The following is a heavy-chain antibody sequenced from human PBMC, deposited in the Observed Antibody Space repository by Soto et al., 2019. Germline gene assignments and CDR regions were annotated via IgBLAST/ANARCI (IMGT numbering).Heavy chain of an antibody. Sequence: PGGSLRLSCAASGFTFAAYTMHWVRQAPGKGLEWVSLFSWDGGSTYYADSVKGRFTISRDNSKNSLYLQMNSLRTEDTALYYCAKEGIGYGLIGWFDPWGQGTLVTVSS. CDR1: GFTFAAYT. J-gene: IGHJ5*02. D-gene: IGHD5-18*01. CDR3: AKEGIGYGLIGWFDP. CDR2: FSWDGGST. V-gene: IGHV3-43*01.